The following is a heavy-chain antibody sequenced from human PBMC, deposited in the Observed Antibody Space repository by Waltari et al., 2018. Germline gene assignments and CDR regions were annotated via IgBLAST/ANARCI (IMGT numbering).Heavy chain of an antibody. Sequence: QVQLVQSGSELKKPGASVKVSCKASGYTFTSYAMNWVRQAPGQGLEWMGAIHPNTGNSCYAQGFTGRFVFSLDTSFSTAYLQISSLKAEDTAVYYCAREGGYCSSTSCYGSDYWGQGTLVTVSS. CDR3: AREGGYCSSTSCYGSDY. D-gene: IGHD2-2*01. CDR2: IHPNTGNS. V-gene: IGHV7-4-1*02. J-gene: IGHJ4*02. CDR1: GYTFTSYA.